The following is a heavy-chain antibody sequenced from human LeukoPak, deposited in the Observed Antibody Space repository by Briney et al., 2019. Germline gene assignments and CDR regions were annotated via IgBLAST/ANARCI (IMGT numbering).Heavy chain of an antibody. CDR1: GFTFSSYA. Sequence: GGSLRLSXAASGFTFSSYAMSGVRQAPGKGLEWVSAISGSGGSTYYADSVKGRFTISRDNSKNTLYPQMNSLRAEDTAVYYCAKVGRYSSGYYHEDYWGQGTLVTVSS. D-gene: IGHD3-22*01. CDR3: AKVGRYSSGYYHEDY. J-gene: IGHJ4*02. CDR2: ISGSGGST. V-gene: IGHV3-23*01.